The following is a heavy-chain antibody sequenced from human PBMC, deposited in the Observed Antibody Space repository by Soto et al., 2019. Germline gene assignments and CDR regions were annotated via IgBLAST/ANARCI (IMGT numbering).Heavy chain of an antibody. CDR1: GFPFSTYS. CDR2: ITASEGTT. CDR3: AKCMQAYWNYDAHHI. V-gene: IGHV3-23*01. D-gene: IGHD1-7*01. Sequence: VKLLESGGGLVQPGESLRLSCAASGFPFSTYSMSWVRQAPGKGLEWVAHITASEGTTYYADSVKGRFTISRDTSRNTLYLQMNSLRAEDTALYYCAKCMQAYWNYDAHHIWGQGTMVTVSS. J-gene: IGHJ3*02.